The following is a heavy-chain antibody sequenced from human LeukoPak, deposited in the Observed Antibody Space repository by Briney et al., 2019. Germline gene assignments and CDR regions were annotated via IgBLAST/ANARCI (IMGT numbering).Heavy chain of an antibody. D-gene: IGHD4-17*01. CDR2: IISSSDTI. CDR3: ARVRGATVLTMYFDS. Sequence: QPGGSLRLSCVASGFTFSGYSLNWVRQAPGKGLEWLSFIISSSDTIYYADSVKGRFTISRDNAKNSLYLQMNSLRDEDTAMYYCARVRGATVLTMYFDSWGQGTLVTVSS. V-gene: IGHV3-48*02. J-gene: IGHJ4*02. CDR1: GFTFSGYS.